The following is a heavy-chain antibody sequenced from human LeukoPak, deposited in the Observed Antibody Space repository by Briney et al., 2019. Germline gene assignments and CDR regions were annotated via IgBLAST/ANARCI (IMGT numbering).Heavy chain of an antibody. CDR3: AKDRVVRGVRGAFDI. CDR1: GFTFSSYA. D-gene: IGHD3-10*01. CDR2: ISGSGGST. Sequence: GGSLRLSCVASGFTFSSYAMSWVRQAPGKGLEWVSAISGSGGSTYYADSVKGRFTISRDNSKNTLYLQMNSLRAEDTAVYYCAKDRVVRGVRGAFDIWGRGTMVTVSS. J-gene: IGHJ3*02. V-gene: IGHV3-23*01.